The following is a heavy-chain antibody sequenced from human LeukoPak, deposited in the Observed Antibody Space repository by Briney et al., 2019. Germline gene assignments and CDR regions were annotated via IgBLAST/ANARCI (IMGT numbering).Heavy chain of an antibody. CDR3: AKVSAVTMVRDASFDY. CDR1: GFTVSSNY. V-gene: IGHV3-53*01. D-gene: IGHD3-10*01. Sequence: GGSLRLSCAAYGFTVSSNYMSWVRQAPGKGLEWVSVIYSGGSTYYADSVKGRFTISRDNSKNTLYLQMNSLRAEDTAVYYCAKVSAVTMVRDASFDYWGQGTLVTVSS. CDR2: IYSGGST. J-gene: IGHJ4*02.